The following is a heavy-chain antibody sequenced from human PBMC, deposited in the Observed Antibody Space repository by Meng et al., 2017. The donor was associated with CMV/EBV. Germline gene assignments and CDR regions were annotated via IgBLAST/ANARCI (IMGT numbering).Heavy chain of an antibody. J-gene: IGHJ5*02. V-gene: IGHV4-34*01. CDR1: GGSFSVYY. Sequence: QLQQGGQGLLKPSETLSPTGAVYGGSFSVYYWSWIRQPPGKGLEWIGEINHSGSTNYNPSLKSRVTISVDTSKNQFSLKLSSVTAADTAVYYCARGGNWFDPWGQGTLVTVSS. CDR3: ARGGNWFDP. CDR2: INHSGST.